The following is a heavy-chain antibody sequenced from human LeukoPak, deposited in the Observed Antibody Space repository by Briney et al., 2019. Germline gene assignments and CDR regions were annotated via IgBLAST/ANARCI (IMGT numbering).Heavy chain of an antibody. Sequence: GKGLEWVSGISGSGGNTYYADSVKGRFTISRDNSKNTLYLQVNSLRAEDTALYYCAKGRYSGYGYFDYWGRGTLVTVSS. J-gene: IGHJ4*02. V-gene: IGHV3-23*01. D-gene: IGHD5-12*01. CDR2: ISGSGGNT. CDR3: AKGRYSGYGYFDY.